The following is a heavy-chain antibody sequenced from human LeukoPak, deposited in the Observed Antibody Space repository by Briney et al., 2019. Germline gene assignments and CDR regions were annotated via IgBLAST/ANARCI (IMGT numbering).Heavy chain of an antibody. Sequence: PGGSLRLSCAASGFTFSSYWMSWVRQAPGKGLEWVANIKQDGSEKYYVDSVKGRFTISRDNAKNSVYLHMNSLRAEDTAVYYCARQVPDFEVLITLSARAKKYDYHYYMDVWGKGTTVTVSS. CDR3: ARQVPDFEVLITLSARAKKYDYHYYMDV. D-gene: IGHD3-10*01. V-gene: IGHV3-7*01. J-gene: IGHJ6*03. CDR2: IKQDGSEK. CDR1: GFTFSSYW.